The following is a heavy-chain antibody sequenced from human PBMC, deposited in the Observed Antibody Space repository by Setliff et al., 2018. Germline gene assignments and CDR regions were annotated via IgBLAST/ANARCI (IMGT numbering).Heavy chain of an antibody. Sequence: PSETLSLTCAVYGGSFSGYYWSWIRQPPGKGPEWIGEINHSGSTNYNPSLKSRVTISVDTSKNQFSLKLSSVTAADTAVYYCARRATYYNFWSGYYDYWGQGTLVTSPQ. V-gene: IGHV4-34*01. J-gene: IGHJ4*02. D-gene: IGHD3-3*01. CDR2: INHSGST. CDR1: GGSFSGYY. CDR3: ARRATYYNFWSGYYDY.